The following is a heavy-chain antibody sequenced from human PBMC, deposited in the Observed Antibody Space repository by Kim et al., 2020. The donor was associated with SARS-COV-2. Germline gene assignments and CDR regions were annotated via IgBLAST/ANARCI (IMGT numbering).Heavy chain of an antibody. Sequence: GGSLRLSCAASGFTFSNAWMSWVRQAPGKGLEWVGRIKSKTDGGTTDYAAPVKGRFTISRDDSKNTLYLQMNSLKTEDTAVYYCTTRRQTLKADDYGALSWGQGTLVTVSS. D-gene: IGHD4-17*01. J-gene: IGHJ4*02. CDR1: GFTFSNAW. V-gene: IGHV3-15*01. CDR2: IKSKTDGGTT. CDR3: TTRRQTLKADDYGALS.